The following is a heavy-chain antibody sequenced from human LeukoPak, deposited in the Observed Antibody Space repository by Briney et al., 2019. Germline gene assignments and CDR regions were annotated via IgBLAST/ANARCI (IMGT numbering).Heavy chain of an antibody. CDR1: GFTFSSYW. J-gene: IGHJ6*02. CDR3: AREPYIAVAGTEYYYYYGMDV. CDR2: IKQDGSEK. V-gene: IGHV3-7*01. D-gene: IGHD6-19*01. Sequence: GGSLRLSCAASGFTFSSYWMSWVRQAPGKGLERVANIKQDGSEKYYVDSVKGRFTISRDNAKNSLYLQMNSLRAEDTAVYYCAREPYIAVAGTEYYYYYGMDVWGQGTTVTVSS.